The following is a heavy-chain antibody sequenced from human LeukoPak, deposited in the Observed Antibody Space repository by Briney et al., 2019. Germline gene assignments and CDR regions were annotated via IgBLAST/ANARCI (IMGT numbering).Heavy chain of an antibody. J-gene: IGHJ4*02. CDR3: ATTKLPFYAYDY. CDR2: FKTNYNQV. Sequence: QAGGSLRLSCVASGFTFSDYAMNWVRQAPGKGLEWVSTFKTNYNQVYYAESVRGRFTISTDNSKNTAYLQMNSLRSEDTAVYYCATTKLPFYAYDYWGQGTLVTVSS. V-gene: IGHV3-23*05. D-gene: IGHD5/OR15-5a*01. CDR1: GFTFSDYA.